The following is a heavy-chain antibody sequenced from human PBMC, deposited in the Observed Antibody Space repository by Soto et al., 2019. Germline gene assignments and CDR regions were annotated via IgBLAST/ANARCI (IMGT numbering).Heavy chain of an antibody. CDR2: IIPKLGSA. CDR1: GGGNLRDYR. CDR3: ARGAGGYNFGAVY. D-gene: IGHD5-12*01. J-gene: IGHJ4*02. Sequence: QVQLVQSGAEVKKPGSSVQVSCKASGGGNLRDYRTTWVRQAPGQGLEWMGGIIPKLGSANYAQNFQGRVTITAEESTNTVNMELRSLTSEDTAVYYCARGAGGYNFGAVYWGQGTPVTVSS. V-gene: IGHV1-69*01.